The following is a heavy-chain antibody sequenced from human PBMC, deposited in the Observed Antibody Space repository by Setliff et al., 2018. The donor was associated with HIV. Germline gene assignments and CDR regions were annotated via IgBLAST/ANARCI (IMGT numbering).Heavy chain of an antibody. Sequence: GASVKVSCKASGYSFTDYFMHWVRQAPGQGLEWMGWISPNNGDKNIPQSFQGRVTMTRDTSINTAYMELSGLRSDDTAMYYCARQLSNSLDYWGQGTLVTVSS. D-gene: IGHD7-27*01. CDR2: ISPNNGDK. J-gene: IGHJ4*02. CDR1: GYSFTDYF. CDR3: ARQLSNSLDY. V-gene: IGHV1-2*02.